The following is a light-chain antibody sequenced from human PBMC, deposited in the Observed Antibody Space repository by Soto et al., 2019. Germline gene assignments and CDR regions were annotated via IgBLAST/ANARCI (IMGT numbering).Light chain of an antibody. CDR1: QTVNSNY. CDR3: HHYGTSPQT. CDR2: GAS. J-gene: IGKJ1*01. V-gene: IGKV3-20*01. Sequence: EIVLTQSPGTLSLSPGERATLSCGASQTVNSNYLAWYQQKPGQAPRLLIYGASNRATGIPDRFSGSGSGTDFTLTISRLEPEDFAVYYCHHYGTSPQTFGHGTKVDIK.